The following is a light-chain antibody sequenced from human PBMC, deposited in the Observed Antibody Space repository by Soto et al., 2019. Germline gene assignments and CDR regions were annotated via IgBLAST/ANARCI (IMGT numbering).Light chain of an antibody. CDR3: SSYTSSSPL. V-gene: IGLV2-14*01. CDR1: SSDVGGYNY. Sequence: QSALTQPASVSGSPGQSITISCTGTSSDVGGYNYVSWYQQHPGKAPKLMIYDVSNRPSGVSNRFSGSKSGNPASLTISGLQAEDEADYYCSSYTSSSPLFGTGTKLTVL. J-gene: IGLJ1*01. CDR2: DVS.